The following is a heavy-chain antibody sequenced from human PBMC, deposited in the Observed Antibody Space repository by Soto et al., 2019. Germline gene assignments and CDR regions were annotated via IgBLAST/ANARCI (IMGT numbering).Heavy chain of an antibody. CDR3: ARRINRGYSFFDY. CDR2: INHSGST. Sequence: TLSLTCAVYGGSFSGYYWSWIRQPPGKGPEWIGEINHSGSTNYNPSLKSRVTISVDTSKNQFSLKLSSVTAADTAVYYCARRINRGYSFFDYWGQGTLVTVSS. CDR1: GGSFSGYY. V-gene: IGHV4-34*01. J-gene: IGHJ4*02. D-gene: IGHD1-1*01.